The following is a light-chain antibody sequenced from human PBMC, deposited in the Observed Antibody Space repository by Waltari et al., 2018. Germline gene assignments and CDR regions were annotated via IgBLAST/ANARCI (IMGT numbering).Light chain of an antibody. Sequence: DIVMTRSPDSLAVSLGERVTINCKSSQSVLYSSNNQNYLAWYQQKPGQPPKLLIYWASTRESGVPDRFSGSGSGTDFTPTISSLQAEDVAVYYCQQYYSTPITFGQGTRLEIK. CDR1: QSVLYSSNNQNY. V-gene: IGKV4-1*01. CDR3: QQYYSTPIT. CDR2: WAS. J-gene: IGKJ5*01.